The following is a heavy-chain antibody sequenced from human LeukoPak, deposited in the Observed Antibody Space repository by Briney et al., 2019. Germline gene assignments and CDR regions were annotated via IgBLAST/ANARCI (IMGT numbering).Heavy chain of an antibody. Sequence: SETLSLTCTVSGGPVSSGSYYWSWIRQPPGKGLEWIGYIYYSGSTNYNPSLKSRVTISLDTSKNQFSLKLSSVTAADTAVYYCAREVTTVRNWFDPWGQGTLVTVSS. CDR2: IYYSGST. J-gene: IGHJ5*02. D-gene: IGHD4-11*01. V-gene: IGHV4-61*01. CDR1: GGPVSSGSYY. CDR3: AREVTTVRNWFDP.